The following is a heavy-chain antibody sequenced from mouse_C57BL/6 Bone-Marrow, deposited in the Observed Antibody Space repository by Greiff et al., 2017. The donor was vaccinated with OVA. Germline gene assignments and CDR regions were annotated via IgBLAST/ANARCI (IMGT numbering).Heavy chain of an antibody. V-gene: IGHV1-52*01. CDR3: ARSFYHWYFDV. J-gene: IGHJ1*03. CDR2: IDPSDSET. CDR1: GYTFTSYW. D-gene: IGHD2-1*01. Sequence: VQLQQPGAELVRPGSSVKLSCKASGYTFTSYWMHWVKQRPIQGLEWIGNIDPSDSETHYNQKFKDKATLTVDKSSSTAYMQLSSLTSEDSAVYYCARSFYHWYFDVWGTGTTVTVSS.